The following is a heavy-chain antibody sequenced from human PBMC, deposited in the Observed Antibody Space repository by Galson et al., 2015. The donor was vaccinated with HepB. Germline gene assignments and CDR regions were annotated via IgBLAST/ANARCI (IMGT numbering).Heavy chain of an antibody. J-gene: IGHJ4*02. CDR2: IYYNGDT. V-gene: IGHV4-39*01. CDR3: AGLHIPYHRSSGGPLYC. CDR1: GDSISTYNYH. D-gene: IGHD6-6*01. Sequence: LSLTCTVSGDSISTYNYHWGWIRQPPGKGLEWIGNIYYNGDTYYKPSLKSRVTLSVDTSNNQFSLKLSSVTAADTAVYYCAGLHIPYHRSSGGPLYCWGQGILVTVSS.